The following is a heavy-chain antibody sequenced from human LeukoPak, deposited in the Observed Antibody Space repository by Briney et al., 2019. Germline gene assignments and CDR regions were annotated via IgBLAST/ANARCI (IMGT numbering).Heavy chain of an antibody. CDR2: IIPIFGTA. Sequence: SVKVSCKASGGTFSSYAISWVRQAPGQGLEWMGRIIPIFGTADYAQKFQGRVTITTDESTSTAYMELSSLRSEDTAVYYCASGGNPYYFDYWGQGTLVTVSS. CDR3: ASGGNPYYFDY. V-gene: IGHV1-69*05. CDR1: GGTFSSYA. D-gene: IGHD4-23*01. J-gene: IGHJ4*02.